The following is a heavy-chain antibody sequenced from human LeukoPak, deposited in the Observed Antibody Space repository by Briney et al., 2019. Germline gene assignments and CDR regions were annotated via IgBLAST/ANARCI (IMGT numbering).Heavy chain of an antibody. J-gene: IGHJ4*02. CDR3: VTRVKSAGDY. CDR2: IKTKTEGGTT. CDR1: GFTFSNVW. D-gene: IGHD3-22*01. Sequence: PGGSLRLSCEGSGFTFSNVWMNWVRQASGKGLEWIGRIKTKTEGGTTEYAAPMKGRFTISRDDSKNTMYLRMNSLKTEDTALYYCVTRVKSAGDYWGQGTLVTVAS. V-gene: IGHV3-15*01.